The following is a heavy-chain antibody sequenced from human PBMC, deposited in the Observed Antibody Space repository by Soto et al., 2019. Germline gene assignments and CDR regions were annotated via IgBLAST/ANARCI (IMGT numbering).Heavy chain of an antibody. CDR1: GFTFSSYA. D-gene: IGHD4-4*01. CDR2: ISYDGSNK. Sequence: PGGSLRLSCAASGFTFSSYAMRWVRQAPGKGLEWVAVISYDGSNKYYADSVKGRFTISRDNSKNTVSLQMNSLRAEDTALYYCATLQLATFSRFDSWGQGTLVTVSS. V-gene: IGHV3-30-3*01. CDR3: ATLQLATFSRFDS. J-gene: IGHJ4*02.